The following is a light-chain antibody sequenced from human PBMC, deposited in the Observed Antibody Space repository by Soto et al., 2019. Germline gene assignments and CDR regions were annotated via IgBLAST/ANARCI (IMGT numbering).Light chain of an antibody. Sequence: QSVLTQPASVSASPGQSITISCTGTSTDIGAYKFVSWYQQHPGKAPKFMIYDVTSRPSGVFNRFSGSKSGNTASLIISGLQAEDEGDYYCISYTGFDTYVFGTGTKVTVL. V-gene: IGLV2-14*03. CDR2: DVT. J-gene: IGLJ1*01. CDR1: STDIGAYKF. CDR3: ISYTGFDTYV.